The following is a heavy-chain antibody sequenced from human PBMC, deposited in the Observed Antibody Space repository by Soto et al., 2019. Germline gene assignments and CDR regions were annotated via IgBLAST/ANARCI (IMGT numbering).Heavy chain of an antibody. CDR2: IYYSGST. D-gene: IGHD3-3*01. CDR1: GGSISSSSYY. CDR3: ARLGYDFWSGYYGVDY. Sequence: SETLSLTCTVSGGSISSSSYYWGWIRQPPGKGLEWIGSIYYSGSTYYNPSLKSRVTISVDTSKNQFSLKLSSVTAADTAVYYCARLGYDFWSGYYGVDYWGRGTLVTVSS. J-gene: IGHJ4*02. V-gene: IGHV4-39*01.